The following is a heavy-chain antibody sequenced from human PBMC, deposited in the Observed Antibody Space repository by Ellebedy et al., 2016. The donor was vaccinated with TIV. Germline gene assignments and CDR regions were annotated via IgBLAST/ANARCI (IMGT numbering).Heavy chain of an antibody. D-gene: IGHD7-27*01. V-gene: IGHV1-3*01. CDR3: ARGWGWSNFDY. CDR1: GYTFTSYA. CDR2: INAGNGNT. J-gene: IGHJ4*02. Sequence: ASVNVSCXASGYTFTSYAMHWVRQAPGQRLEWMGWINAGNGNTKYSQKFQGRVTITADESTSTAYMELSSLRSEDTAVYYCARGWGWSNFDYWGKGTLVTVSS.